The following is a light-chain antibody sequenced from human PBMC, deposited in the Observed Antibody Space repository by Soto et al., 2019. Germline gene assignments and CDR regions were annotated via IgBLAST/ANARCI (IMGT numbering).Light chain of an antibody. Sequence: IKMNHSPSTLSASVGDRVTITCRASQSFTRWLAWYQQKPGKAPKLLIYDASNLEIGAPSRFSGSGSGTEFTLTINSLQSDDFATYYCQQYDIYSWTFGQVTKVDVK. V-gene: IGKV1-5*01. CDR2: DAS. CDR3: QQYDIYSWT. CDR1: QSFTRW. J-gene: IGKJ1*01.